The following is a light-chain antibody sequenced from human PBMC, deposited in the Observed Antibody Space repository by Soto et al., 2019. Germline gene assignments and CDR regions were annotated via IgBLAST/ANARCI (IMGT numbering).Light chain of an antibody. CDR2: DAS. CDR1: QSISEY. Sequence: DIQTTQSPSSLSAAVGDTVIFTCRASQSISEYLNWYQQKQGKAPRLLIYDASNLETGVPSRFSGSGSGTDFTFTISSLQPEDIETYYCQQYDNLPLTFGGGTKVDIK. V-gene: IGKV1-33*01. J-gene: IGKJ4*01. CDR3: QQYDNLPLT.